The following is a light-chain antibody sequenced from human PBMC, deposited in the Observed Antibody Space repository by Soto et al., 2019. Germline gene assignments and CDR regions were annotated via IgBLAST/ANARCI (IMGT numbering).Light chain of an antibody. V-gene: IGKV1-5*01. Sequence: DIQMNQSPSTLSASVGDTVTITCRASQRISGWLAWHQQKPGKAPKLLIYDASSLESGVPSRFSGSRSGTEFTLTISSLQPDDIATYYCQQYDTYWTFGQGTKVDIK. J-gene: IGKJ1*01. CDR2: DAS. CDR1: QRISGW. CDR3: QQYDTYWT.